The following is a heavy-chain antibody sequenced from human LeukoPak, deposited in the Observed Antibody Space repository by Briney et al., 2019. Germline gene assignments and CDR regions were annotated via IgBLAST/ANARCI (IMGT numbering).Heavy chain of an antibody. V-gene: IGHV1-2*02. J-gene: IGHJ4*02. CDR3: ARDHASGRHSGSYYLFDY. D-gene: IGHD1-26*01. CDR1: GYTFTGYY. Sequence: ASVKVSCKASGYTFTGYYMHWVRQAPGQGLEWMGWINPNSGGTNYAQKFQGRVTMTRDTSISTAYMELSRLRSDDTAVYYCARDHASGRHSGSYYLFDYWGQGTLVIVSS. CDR2: INPNSGGT.